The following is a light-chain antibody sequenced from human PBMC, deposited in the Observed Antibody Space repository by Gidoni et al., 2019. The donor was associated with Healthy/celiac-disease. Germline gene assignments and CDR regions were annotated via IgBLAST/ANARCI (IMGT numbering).Light chain of an antibody. V-gene: IGLV3-1*01. CDR3: QAWDSSTVV. CDR1: KLGDKY. Sequence: SYELTQPPSVSVSPGQTASITFSGDKLGDKYACWYQQKPGQSPVLVIYQDSKRPSGIPERFSGSNSGNTAPLTIRGTQAMDEADYYCQAWDSSTVVFGGGTKLTVL. J-gene: IGLJ2*01. CDR2: QDS.